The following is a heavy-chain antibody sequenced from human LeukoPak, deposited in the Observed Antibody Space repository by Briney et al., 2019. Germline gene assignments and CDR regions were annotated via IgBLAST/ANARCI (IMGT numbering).Heavy chain of an antibody. CDR3: ASGDYGNWFDP. CDR1: GFTFSSYA. J-gene: IGHJ5*02. Sequence: GFLRLSCAASGFTFSSYALSWVRPAPGKGLEWVSAISGSGGSTYYADSVKGRFTISRDNSKNMLYLQMNSLRAEDTAVYYCASGDYGNWFDPWGQGTLVTVSS. CDR2: ISGSGGST. V-gene: IGHV3-23*01. D-gene: IGHD4/OR15-4a*01.